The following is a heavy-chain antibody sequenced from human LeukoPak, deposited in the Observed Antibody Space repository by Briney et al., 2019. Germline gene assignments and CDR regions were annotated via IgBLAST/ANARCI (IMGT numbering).Heavy chain of an antibody. CDR3: ARDRTNYYDSSGYYWFDP. D-gene: IGHD3-22*01. J-gene: IGHJ5*02. CDR1: GFTFSSYA. V-gene: IGHV3-21*01. CDR2: ISSSSSYI. Sequence: GGSLRLSCAASGFTFSSYAMSWVRQAPGKGLEWVSSISSSSSYIYYADSVKGRFTISRDNAKNSLYLQMNSLRAEDTAVYYCARDRTNYYDSSGYYWFDPWGQGTLVTVSS.